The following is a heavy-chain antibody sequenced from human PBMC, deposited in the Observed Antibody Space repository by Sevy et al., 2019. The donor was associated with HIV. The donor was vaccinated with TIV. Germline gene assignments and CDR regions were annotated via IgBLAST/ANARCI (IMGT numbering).Heavy chain of an antibody. CDR1: GFVFSSYA. CDR2: IAYDGSNK. V-gene: IGHV3-30*04. CDR3: ARPRFLEWLSSAAFDI. Sequence: GGSLRLSCTASGFVFSSYAMHWVRQAPGKGLEWVAFIAYDGSNKNYADSVKGRFTLSRDNSKNTLYLQMNSLGAEDTAVYSCARPRFLEWLSSAAFDIWGQGTMVTVS. D-gene: IGHD3-3*01. J-gene: IGHJ3*02.